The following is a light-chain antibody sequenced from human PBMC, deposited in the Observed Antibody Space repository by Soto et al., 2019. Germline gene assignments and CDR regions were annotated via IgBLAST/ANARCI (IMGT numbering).Light chain of an antibody. CDR3: QHYNSYSYT. CDR1: QSISSW. V-gene: IGKV1-5*01. CDR2: DAS. J-gene: IGKJ2*01. Sequence: DIQMTQSPSTLSASVEDRVTITCRASQSISSWLAWYQQKPGKAPKLLIYDASSLESGVPSRFSGSGSGTEFTLTISSLQPDDFATYYCQHYNSYSYTFGQGTKLEIK.